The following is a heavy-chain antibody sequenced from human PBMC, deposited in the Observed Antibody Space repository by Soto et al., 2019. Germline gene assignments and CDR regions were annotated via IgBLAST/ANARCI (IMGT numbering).Heavy chain of an antibody. J-gene: IGHJ4*02. V-gene: IGHV3-23*01. CDR1: EFTFNSYA. CDR2: ISGSGGST. CDR3: ARALCSGSSCYKRGFDF. D-gene: IGHD2-2*02. Sequence: PGGSLRLSCAASEFTFNSYAMSWVRQAPGKGLEWASTISGSGGSTYYADSVKGRFTISRDSSKNTVLLQMNSLRAEDTAVYFCARALCSGSSCYKRGFDFWGQGTLVTVSS.